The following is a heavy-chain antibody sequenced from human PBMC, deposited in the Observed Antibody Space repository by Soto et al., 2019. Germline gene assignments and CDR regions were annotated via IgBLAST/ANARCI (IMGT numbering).Heavy chain of an antibody. CDR1: GFTFSNCT. CDR3: ERVRSGWCDY. CDR2: ITSSSSYI. J-gene: IGHJ4*02. D-gene: IGHD6-19*01. V-gene: IGHV3-21*01. Sequence: EVQLVESGGGLVKPWGSLRLSCAVSGFTFSNCTMNWVRQAPGKGLEWVSSITSSSSYIHYADSVKGRFTIYRDNAKNALYLQMISLTAEATAVYYGERVRSGWCDYWCEGTQVTVSS.